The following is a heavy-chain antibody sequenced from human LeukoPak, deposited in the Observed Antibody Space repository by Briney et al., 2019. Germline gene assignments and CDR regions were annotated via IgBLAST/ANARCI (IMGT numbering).Heavy chain of an antibody. V-gene: IGHV3-48*03. D-gene: IGHD1-1*01. CDR1: GFTFSSYE. CDR3: AREGNWNRFDP. J-gene: IGHJ5*02. CDR2: ISTSGTTT. Sequence: GGSLRLSCAASGFTFSSYEMSWVRQAPGGGLEWISYISTSGTTTYYAGSVKGRFTISRDNSKNSLYLQMNSLRAEDTAVYYCAREGNWNRFDPWGQGTLVTISS.